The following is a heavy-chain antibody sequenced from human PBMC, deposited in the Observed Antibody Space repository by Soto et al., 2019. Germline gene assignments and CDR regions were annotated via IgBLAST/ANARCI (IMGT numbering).Heavy chain of an antibody. CDR1: GFTFSSYG. CDR3: AKDEKLEDGYNYVGYFDY. J-gene: IGHJ4*02. V-gene: IGHV3-30*18. CDR2: ISYDGSNK. D-gene: IGHD5-12*01. Sequence: GGSLRLSCAASGFTFSSYGMHWVRQAPGKGLEWVAVISYDGSNKYYADSVKGRFTISRDNSKNTLYLQMNSLRAEDTAVYYCAKDEKLEDGYNYVGYFDYWGQGTLVTVSS.